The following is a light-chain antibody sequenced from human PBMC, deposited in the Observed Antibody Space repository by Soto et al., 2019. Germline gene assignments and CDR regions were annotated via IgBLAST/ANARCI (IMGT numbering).Light chain of an antibody. V-gene: IGKV3-11*01. CDR2: DST. CDR3: QQRNVWPPIT. Sequence: VLTPSPATLSLSPVERATLSCRASQSIHTSLAWYQQQPGQPPRLLVYDSTLRANGVPARFGGSRSGTEFTLTINNLQPEDFAVYYCQQRNVWPPITFGQGTRLDIK. CDR1: QSIHTS. J-gene: IGKJ5*01.